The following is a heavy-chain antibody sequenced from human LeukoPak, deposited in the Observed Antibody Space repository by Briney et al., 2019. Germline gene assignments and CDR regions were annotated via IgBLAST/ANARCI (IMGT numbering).Heavy chain of an antibody. CDR2: TKSKSAGGTT. V-gene: IGHV3-15*01. J-gene: IGHJ4*02. CDR3: TIDCCQWLAEVVTPH. Sequence: GGSLRLSCGASGFTFSNVWMTWVRQAPGKGLEWVGRTKSKSAGGTTDYAAPVRGRFTISRDDSKNTLYLQMNSLKTEDTAVYYCTIDCCQWLAEVVTPHWGQGTLVTVSS. CDR1: GFTFSNVW. D-gene: IGHD3-22*01.